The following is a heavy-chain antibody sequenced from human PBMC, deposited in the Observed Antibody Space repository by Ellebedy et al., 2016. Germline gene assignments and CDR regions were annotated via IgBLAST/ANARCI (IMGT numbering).Heavy chain of an antibody. J-gene: IGHJ6*02. CDR2: ISYDGSNK. D-gene: IGHD5-24*01. CDR3: ARDGEMATIHDYYYGMDV. CDR1: GFTFSSYA. V-gene: IGHV3-30-3*01. Sequence: GGSLRLSXAASGFTFSSYAMHWVRQAPGKGLEWVAVISYDGSNKYYADSVKGRFTISRDNSKNTLYLQMNSLRAEDTAVYYCARDGEMATIHDYYYGMDVWGQGTTVTVSS.